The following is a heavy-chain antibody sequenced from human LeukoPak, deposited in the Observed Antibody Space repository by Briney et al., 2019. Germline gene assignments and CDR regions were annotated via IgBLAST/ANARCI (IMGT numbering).Heavy chain of an antibody. Sequence: SQTLSLTCAISGDSVSSNSAAWNWIRQSPPRGLEWLGRTYYRSKWYNDYAVSVKSRITINPDTSKNQFSLQLNSVTPEDTAVYYCARSPTTVTTLFDYWGQGTLVTVSS. CDR1: GDSVSSNSAA. D-gene: IGHD4-17*01. CDR3: ARSPTTVTTLFDY. V-gene: IGHV6-1*01. J-gene: IGHJ4*02. CDR2: TYYRSKWYN.